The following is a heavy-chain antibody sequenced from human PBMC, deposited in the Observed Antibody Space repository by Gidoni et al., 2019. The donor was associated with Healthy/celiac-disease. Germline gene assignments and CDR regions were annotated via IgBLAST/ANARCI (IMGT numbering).Heavy chain of an antibody. CDR3: AREAIAAAGKRGWFDP. V-gene: IGHV3-66*01. CDR2: IYSGGST. D-gene: IGHD6-13*01. CDR1: GFTVSSNY. J-gene: IGHJ5*02. Sequence: EVQLVESGGGLVQPGGSLRLSCAASGFTVSSNYMSWVRQAPGKGLEWVSVIYSGGSTYYADSVKGRFTISRDNSKNTLYLQMNSLRAEDTAVYYCAREAIAAAGKRGWFDPWGQGTLVTVSS.